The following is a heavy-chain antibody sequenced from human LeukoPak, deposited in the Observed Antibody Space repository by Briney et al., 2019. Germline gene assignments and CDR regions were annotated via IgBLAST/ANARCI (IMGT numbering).Heavy chain of an antibody. CDR2: IWYDGSHE. V-gene: IGHV3-33*01. Sequence: GGSLRLSCAASGFTFSRSGMHWVRQAPGKGLEWVSVIWYDGSHEDYADSVKGRFTISRDNSKNTLFMQMNSLRAEDTAVYYCARDQSSYGMGVWGQGTTVTVSS. D-gene: IGHD3-16*02. J-gene: IGHJ6*02. CDR1: GFTFSRSG. CDR3: ARDQSSYGMGV.